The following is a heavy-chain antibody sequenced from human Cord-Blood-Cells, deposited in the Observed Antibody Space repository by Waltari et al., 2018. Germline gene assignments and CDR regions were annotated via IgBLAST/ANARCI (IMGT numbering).Heavy chain of an antibody. J-gene: IGHJ6*03. V-gene: IGHV1-8*03. CDR1: GYTFTSYA. D-gene: IGHD5-12*01. CDR2: MNPNSGNT. CDR3: ARAYSGYDLSYYYYMDV. Sequence: QVQLVQSGAEVKKPGASVKVSCKASGYTFTSYAINWVRQATGQGLEWMGWMNPNSGNTGYAQKFQGRVTITRNTSISTAYMELSSLRSEDTAVYYCARAYSGYDLSYYYYMDVWGKGTTVTVSS.